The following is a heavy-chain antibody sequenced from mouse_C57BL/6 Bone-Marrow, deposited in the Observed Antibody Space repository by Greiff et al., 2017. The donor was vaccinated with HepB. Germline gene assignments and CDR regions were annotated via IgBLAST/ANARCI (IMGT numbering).Heavy chain of an antibody. CDR1: GFTFSDYY. J-gene: IGHJ1*03. Sequence: DVKLVESGGGLVQPGGSLKLSCAASGFTFSDYYMYWVRQTPEKRLEWVAYISNGGGSTYYPDTVKGRFTISRDNAKNTLYLQMSRLKSEDTAMYYCAKYYYGSSGYFDVWGTGTTVTVAS. CDR2: ISNGGGST. CDR3: AKYYYGSSGYFDV. V-gene: IGHV5-12*01. D-gene: IGHD1-1*01.